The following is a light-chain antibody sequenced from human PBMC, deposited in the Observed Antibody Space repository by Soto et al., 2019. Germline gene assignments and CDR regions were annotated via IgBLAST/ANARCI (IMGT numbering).Light chain of an antibody. Sequence: IVWTQSPGTLSLSPGERATLSCRASQSFSSSYFAWYQQKPGQAPRLLIYGASSRATGIPDRFSGSGSGTDVTLTINSLEPEDFAVYYCQQYGSSPFAFGPGTKVDIK. V-gene: IGKV3-20*01. J-gene: IGKJ3*01. CDR2: GAS. CDR1: QSFSSSY. CDR3: QQYGSSPFA.